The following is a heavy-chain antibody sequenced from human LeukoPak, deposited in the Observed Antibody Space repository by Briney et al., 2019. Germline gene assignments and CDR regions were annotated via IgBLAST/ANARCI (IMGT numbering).Heavy chain of an antibody. D-gene: IGHD2-21*01. J-gene: IGHJ3*02. V-gene: IGHV3-23*01. Sequence: GGSLRLSCAASGVTFSSYAMSWVRQAPGKGLEWVSAISGSGGSTYYADSVKGRFTISRDNSKNTLYLQMNSLRAEDTAVYYCAKPPVVGSAFDIWGQGTMVTVSS. CDR1: GVTFSSYA. CDR3: AKPPVVGSAFDI. CDR2: ISGSGGST.